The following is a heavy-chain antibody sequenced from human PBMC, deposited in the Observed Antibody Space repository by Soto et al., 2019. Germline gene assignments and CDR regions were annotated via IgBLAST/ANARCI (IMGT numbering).Heavy chain of an antibody. Sequence: GGSLRLSCAASGFTFSSYAMHWVRQAPGKGLEWVAVISDDGSNKYYADSVKGRFTISRDNSKNTLYLQMNSLRAEDTAVYYCARSSDIVVVVAANGRLGYWGQGTLVTVSS. CDR2: ISDDGSNK. J-gene: IGHJ4*02. CDR1: GFTFSSYA. D-gene: IGHD2-15*01. V-gene: IGHV3-30-3*01. CDR3: ARSSDIVVVVAANGRLGY.